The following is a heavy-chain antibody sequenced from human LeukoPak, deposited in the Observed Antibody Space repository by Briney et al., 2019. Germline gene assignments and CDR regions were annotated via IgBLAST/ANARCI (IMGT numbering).Heavy chain of an antibody. V-gene: IGHV1-2*02. CDR1: GYTFTGYY. CDR3: AREVAGYYWPSVDY. Sequence: ASVKVSCKASGYTFTGYYMHWVRQAPGQGLEWMGWINPNSGGTNYAQKFQGRVTMTRDTSISTAYMELRRLRSDDTAVYYCAREVAGYYWPSVDYWGQGTLVTVSS. CDR2: INPNSGGT. J-gene: IGHJ4*02. D-gene: IGHD3-9*01.